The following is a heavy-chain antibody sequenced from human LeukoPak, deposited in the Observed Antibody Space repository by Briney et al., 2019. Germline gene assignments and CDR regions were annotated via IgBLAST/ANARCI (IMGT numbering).Heavy chain of an antibody. CDR1: GGSISSYY. J-gene: IGHJ4*02. CDR3: ARGDYDSSGKGGYFDY. Sequence: PSETLSLTCTVSGGSISSYYWSWIRQPPGKGLEWIGYIYYSGSTNYNPSLKSRVTISVDTSKNQFSLKLSSVTAADTAVYYCARGDYDSSGKGGYFDYWGQGTLVTVSS. V-gene: IGHV4-59*01. CDR2: IYYSGST. D-gene: IGHD3-22*01.